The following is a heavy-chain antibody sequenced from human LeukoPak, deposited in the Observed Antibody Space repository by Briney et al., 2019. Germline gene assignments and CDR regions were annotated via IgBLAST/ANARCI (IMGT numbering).Heavy chain of an antibody. CDR2: ISYDGTNK. V-gene: IGHV3-30*18. D-gene: IGHD6-19*01. CDR1: GFSFSDYG. Sequence: GGSLRLSCAASGFSFSDYGMHWVRQASGKGLEWVAVISYDGTNKYYADSVKGRFTISRDNSKNTLYLQMNSLRAEDTAVYYCAKVPPGAMAGPNGRACWGQGTLVTVSS. CDR3: AKVPPGAMAGPNGRAC. J-gene: IGHJ4*02.